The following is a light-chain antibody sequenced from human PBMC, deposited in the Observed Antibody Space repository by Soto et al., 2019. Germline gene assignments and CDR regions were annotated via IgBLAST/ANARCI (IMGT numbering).Light chain of an antibody. V-gene: IGKV3-20*01. Sequence: EIVLTQSPGTLSLSPGERATLFCRASQSASGSYLAWYQQKPGQAPRLLIYGASSRATGIPDRFSGSGSGTDFTLTISRLEPEDFAVYYCQQYGSSPPITFGQGTRLEIK. CDR2: GAS. CDR1: QSASGSY. CDR3: QQYGSSPPIT. J-gene: IGKJ5*01.